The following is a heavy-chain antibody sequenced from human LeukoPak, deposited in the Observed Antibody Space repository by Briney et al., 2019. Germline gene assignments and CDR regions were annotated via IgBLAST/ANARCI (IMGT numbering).Heavy chain of an antibody. J-gene: IGHJ6*02. D-gene: IGHD3-16*01. V-gene: IGHV3-7*03. Sequence: PGGSLRLSCAASGFTFSSYWMNWARHAPGKGLEWVASINHNGNVDYYVDSVKGRFTISRDNAKNSLYLQMSNLRAEDTAVYFCARGGRLDVWGQGATVTVSS. CDR2: INHNGNVD. CDR1: GFTFSSYW. CDR3: ARGGRLDV.